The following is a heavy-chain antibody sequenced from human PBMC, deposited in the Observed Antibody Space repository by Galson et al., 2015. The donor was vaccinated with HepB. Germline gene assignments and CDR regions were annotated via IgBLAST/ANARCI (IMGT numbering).Heavy chain of an antibody. V-gene: IGHV3-21*01. D-gene: IGHD3-22*01. CDR1: GFTFSSYS. CDR3: ARVNNYYDSSGSRYFDY. CDR2: ISSSSSYI. Sequence: SLRLSCAASGFTFSSYSMNWVRQAPGKGLEWVSSISSSSSYIYYADSVKGRFTISRDNAKNSLYLQMNSLRAEDTAVYYCARVNNYYDSSGSRYFDYWGQGTLVTVSS. J-gene: IGHJ4*02.